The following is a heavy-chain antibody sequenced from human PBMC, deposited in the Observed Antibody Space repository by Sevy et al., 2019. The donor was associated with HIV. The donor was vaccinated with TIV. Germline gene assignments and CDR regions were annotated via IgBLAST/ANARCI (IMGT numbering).Heavy chain of an antibody. CDR1: GGTFSSYA. V-gene: IGHV1-69*06. Sequence: ASVKVSCKASGGTFSSYAISWVRQAPGQGLEWMGGIIPIFGTANYAQKFQGRVTITADKSTSTAYMELSSLRSQDTAVYYCARIPSSYYYDSSGPGEVEEFEPWGQGTLVTVSS. D-gene: IGHD3-22*01. J-gene: IGHJ5*02. CDR3: ARIPSSYYYDSSGPGEVEEFEP. CDR2: IIPIFGTA.